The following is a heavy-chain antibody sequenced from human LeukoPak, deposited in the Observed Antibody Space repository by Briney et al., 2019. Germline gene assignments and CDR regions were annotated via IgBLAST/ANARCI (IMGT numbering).Heavy chain of an antibody. Sequence: ASVKVSCKASGYTFTSYGISWVRQAPGQGLEWMGWISAYNGNTNYAQKFQGRVTITADKSTSTAYMELSSLRSEDTAVYYCASSFYDILTGSNNWFDPWGQGTLVTVSS. CDR2: ISAYNGNT. D-gene: IGHD3-9*01. J-gene: IGHJ5*02. CDR3: ASSFYDILTGSNNWFDP. CDR1: GYTFTSYG. V-gene: IGHV1-18*01.